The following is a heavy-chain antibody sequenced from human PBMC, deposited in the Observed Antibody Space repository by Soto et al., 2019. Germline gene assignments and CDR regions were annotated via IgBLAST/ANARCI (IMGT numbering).Heavy chain of an antibody. CDR1: GYTFTSYC. Sequence: ASVKGSCKASGYTFTSYCISWVRQAPGQGLEWMGWISAYNGNTNYAQKLWGRVTMTTDTSTSTAYMELRSLRSDDTAVYYCARDPRSGWYPYWGQGTLVTVSS. D-gene: IGHD6-19*01. J-gene: IGHJ4*02. V-gene: IGHV1-18*04. CDR2: ISAYNGNT. CDR3: ARDPRSGWYPY.